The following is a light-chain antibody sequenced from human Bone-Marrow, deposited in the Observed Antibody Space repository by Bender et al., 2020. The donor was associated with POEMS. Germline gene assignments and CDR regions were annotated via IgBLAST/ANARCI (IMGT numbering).Light chain of an antibody. CDR2: GKH. CDR1: SLRNYS. CDR3: QTWDSSTVV. J-gene: IGLJ2*01. V-gene: IGLV3-19*01. Sequence: SSELTQDPGVSVALGQTVRITCQGDSLRNYSASWYQQKPGQAPVLVIYGKHNRPSGIPERFSGSNSGNTATLTISGTQAMDEADYYCQTWDSSTVVFGGGTKLTVL.